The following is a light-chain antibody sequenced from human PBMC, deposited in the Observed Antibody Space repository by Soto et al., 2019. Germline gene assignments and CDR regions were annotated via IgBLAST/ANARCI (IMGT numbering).Light chain of an antibody. CDR2: DVS. Sequence: QSVLTQPAAGSGSPGQSITISCTGTSSDFGGYNYVSWYQQHPGKAPKLMIYDVSNRPSGVSNRFSRSKSGNTASLTISGLQAEDEADYYCSSYTSSSTLYVFGTGTKVTVL. CDR1: SSDFGGYNY. V-gene: IGLV2-14*01. CDR3: SSYTSSSTLYV. J-gene: IGLJ1*01.